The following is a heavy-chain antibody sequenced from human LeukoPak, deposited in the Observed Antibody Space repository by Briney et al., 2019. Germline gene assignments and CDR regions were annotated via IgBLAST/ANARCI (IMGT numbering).Heavy chain of an antibody. V-gene: IGHV4-59*01. Sequence: SETLSLTCTVSGGSISSYYWSWTRQPPAKGLEWIGYIYYSGSTNYNPSLKSRVTISVDTSKNQFSLKLSSVTAADTAVYYCARDSSSWYPYWYFDLWGRGTLVTVSS. CDR1: GGSISSYY. CDR3: ARDSSSWYPYWYFDL. CDR2: IYYSGST. J-gene: IGHJ2*01. D-gene: IGHD6-13*01.